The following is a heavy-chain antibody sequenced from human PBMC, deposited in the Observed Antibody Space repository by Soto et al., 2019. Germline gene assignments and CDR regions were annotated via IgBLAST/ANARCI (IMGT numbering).Heavy chain of an antibody. Sequence: PGGSLRLSCAASGFTFSTYTMNWVRQAPGKGLEWISSISSGSSYIYYAGSVKGRFTISRDNAKNSLFLQMNSLRAGDTAVYYCARDILSGGAYPDSWGQGTKVTVSS. V-gene: IGHV3-21*01. CDR1: GFTFSTYT. CDR2: ISSGSSYI. J-gene: IGHJ5*01. CDR3: ARDILSGGAYPDS. D-gene: IGHD3-10*01.